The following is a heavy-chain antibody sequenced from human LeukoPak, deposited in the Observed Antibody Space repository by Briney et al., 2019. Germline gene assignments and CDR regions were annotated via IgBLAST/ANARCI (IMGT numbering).Heavy chain of an antibody. CDR3: ARQDDFWSGYYSAGDY. V-gene: IGHV1-2*06. D-gene: IGHD3-3*01. J-gene: IGHJ4*02. CDR2: INPNSGGT. Sequence: ASVKVSCKAYGYTFTGYYTHWVRQAPGQGLEWMGRINPNSGGTNYAQKFQGRVTMTRDTSISTAYMELSRLRSDDTAVYYCARQDDFWSGYYSAGDYWGQGTLVTVSS. CDR1: GYTFTGYY.